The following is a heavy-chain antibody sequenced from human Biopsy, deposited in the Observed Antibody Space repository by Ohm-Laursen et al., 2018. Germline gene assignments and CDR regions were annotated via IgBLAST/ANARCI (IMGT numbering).Heavy chain of an antibody. CDR2: ITGSSSTI. CDR1: GFTFTSHE. J-gene: IGHJ6*02. D-gene: IGHD2-21*01. CDR3: TRLAYYYYYGMDV. Sequence: SLRLSCAASGFTFTSHEMNWVRQAPGKGLEWISYITGSSSTIYYADSVKGRFTISRDNAKNSLYLQMNSLRAEDTAVYYCTRLAYYYYYGMDVWGQGTTATVSS. V-gene: IGHV3-48*03.